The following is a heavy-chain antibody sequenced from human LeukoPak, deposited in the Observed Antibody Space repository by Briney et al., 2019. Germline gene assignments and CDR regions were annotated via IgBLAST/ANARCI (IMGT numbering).Heavy chain of an antibody. J-gene: IGHJ4*02. CDR2: ISSSSSTI. V-gene: IGHV3-48*02. CDR1: GFTFSSYR. Sequence: GSLRLSCAASGFTFSSYRMNWVRPAPGKGLEWVSYISSSSSTIYYADSVKGRFTISRDNAKNSLYLQMNSLRDEDTAVYYCARDQGNDFWSGYYNVFDYWGQGTLVTVSS. CDR3: ARDQGNDFWSGYYNVFDY. D-gene: IGHD3-3*01.